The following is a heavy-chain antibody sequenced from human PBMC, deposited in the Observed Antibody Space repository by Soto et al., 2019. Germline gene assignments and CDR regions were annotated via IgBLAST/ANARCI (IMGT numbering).Heavy chain of an antibody. CDR3: ARSAAGPYFDY. Sequence: QVQLVQSGAEVKKPGSSVKVSCKASGGTFSSYTISWVRQAPGQGLEWMGRIIPILGIANYAQRFRGRVTITADKSTSTAYMELSSLRSEDTAVYYCARSAAGPYFDYWGQGTLVTVSS. CDR2: IIPILGIA. CDR1: GGTFSSYT. J-gene: IGHJ4*02. D-gene: IGHD6-13*01. V-gene: IGHV1-69*02.